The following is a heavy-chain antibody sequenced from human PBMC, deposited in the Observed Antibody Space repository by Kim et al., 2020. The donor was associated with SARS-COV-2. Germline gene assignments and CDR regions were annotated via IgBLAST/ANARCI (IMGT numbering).Heavy chain of an antibody. J-gene: IGHJ4*02. CDR2: ISYDGSNK. D-gene: IGHD2-15*01. V-gene: IGHV3-30*18. Sequence: GGSLRLSCAASGFTFSSYGMHWVRQAPGKGLEWVAVISYDGSNKYYADSVKGRFTISRDNSKNTLYLQMNSLRAEDTAVYYCAKGSWDYWGQGTLVTVSS. CDR1: GFTFSSYG. CDR3: AKGSWDY.